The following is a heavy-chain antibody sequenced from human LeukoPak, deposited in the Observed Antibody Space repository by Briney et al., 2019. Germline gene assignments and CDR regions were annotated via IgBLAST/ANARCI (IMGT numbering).Heavy chain of an antibody. V-gene: IGHV3-11*01. CDR2: ISSSGNTI. Sequence: GGSLRLSCAASGFTFSDYYMSWIRQAPGKGLEWVSYISSSGNTIYYADSVKGRFTISRDNAKNSLYLQMNSLRAEDTAVYYCARSARRDGYILDHYYMDVWGKGTTVTISS. J-gene: IGHJ6*03. CDR3: ARSARRDGYILDHYYMDV. D-gene: IGHD5-24*01. CDR1: GFTFSDYY.